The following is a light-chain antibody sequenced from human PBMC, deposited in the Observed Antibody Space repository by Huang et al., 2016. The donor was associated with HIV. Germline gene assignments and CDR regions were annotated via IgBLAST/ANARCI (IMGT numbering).Light chain of an antibody. V-gene: IGKV3-11*01. Sequence: EIVLTQSPATLSLSPGERATLSCKASQSVGTYLAWYQQKPGQAPRLLIYDASNTATGSPARFSGSGSGTDFTLTISNLEPEDFAVYYCQQRSNWPLLTFGPGTKVGIK. CDR1: QSVGTY. CDR2: DAS. CDR3: QQRSNWPLLT. J-gene: IGKJ3*01.